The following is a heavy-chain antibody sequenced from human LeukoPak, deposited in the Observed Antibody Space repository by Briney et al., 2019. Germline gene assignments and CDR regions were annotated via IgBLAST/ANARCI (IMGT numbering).Heavy chain of an antibody. CDR1: GFTFDDYA. Sequence: PGRSLRLSCAASGFTFDDYAMHWVRQAPGKGLEWVSGISWNSGTIGYADSVKGRFTISRDNAKNSLYLQMKSLRDDDMALYYCARGNSGSYSQDWFDPWGQGTLVTVYS. CDR3: ARGNSGSYSQDWFDP. J-gene: IGHJ5*02. CDR2: ISWNSGTI. V-gene: IGHV3-9*03. D-gene: IGHD1-26*01.